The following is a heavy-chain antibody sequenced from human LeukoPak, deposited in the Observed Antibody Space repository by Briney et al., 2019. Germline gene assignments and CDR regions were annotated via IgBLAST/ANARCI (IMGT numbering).Heavy chain of an antibody. V-gene: IGHV3-33*01. CDR1: GLTFRLYG. CDR3: ARDGVNWGIDL. Sequence: GGSLRLSCAASGLTFRLYGMHWVRQAPGKGLEWVAVILNDGSNQYYADSVEGRFTVSRDNSKNTVFLQVNSLRADDTAVYYCARDGVNWGIDLWGQGTLVIVSS. D-gene: IGHD7-27*01. CDR2: ILNDGSNQ. J-gene: IGHJ5*02.